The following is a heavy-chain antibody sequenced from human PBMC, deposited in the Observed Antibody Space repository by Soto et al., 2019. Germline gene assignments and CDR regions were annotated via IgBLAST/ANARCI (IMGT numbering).Heavy chain of an antibody. CDR3: AKDFFPDSSGYMDAFDI. Sequence: GGSLRLSCAASGFTFSSYAMSWVRQAPGKGLEWVSAISGSGGSTYYADSVKGRFTISRDNSKNTLYLQMNSLRAEDTAVYYCAKDFFPDSSGYMDAFDIWGQGTMVTVSS. CDR2: ISGSGGST. CDR1: GFTFSSYA. D-gene: IGHD6-19*01. J-gene: IGHJ3*02. V-gene: IGHV3-23*01.